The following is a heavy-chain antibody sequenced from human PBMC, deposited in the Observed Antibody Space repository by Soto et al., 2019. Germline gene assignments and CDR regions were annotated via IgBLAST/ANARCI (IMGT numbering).Heavy chain of an antibody. V-gene: IGHV3-21*01. CDR3: ARDILSGGAYPDS. D-gene: IGHD3-10*01. CDR2: ISSGSSYI. CDR1: GFTFSGYT. Sequence: GGSLRLSCAASGFTFSGYTMNWVRQAPGRGLEWISSISSGSSYIYYAGSVKGRFTISRDNARNSLFLEMKTLRADDTAVYYCARDILSGGAYPDSWGQGTKVTVSS. J-gene: IGHJ5*01.